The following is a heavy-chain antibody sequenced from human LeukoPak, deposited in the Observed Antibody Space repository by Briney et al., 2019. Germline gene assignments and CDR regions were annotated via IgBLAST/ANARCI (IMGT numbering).Heavy chain of an antibody. CDR3: ARGRYSYGYSENDY. D-gene: IGHD5-18*01. Sequence: ASVKVSCKASGYTFTSYDINWVPQATGQGLEWMGWMNPNSGNTGYAQKFQGRVTMTRNTSISTAYMELSSLRSEDTAVYYCARGRYSYGYSENDYWGQGTLVTVSS. J-gene: IGHJ4*02. V-gene: IGHV1-8*01. CDR2: MNPNSGNT. CDR1: GYTFTSYD.